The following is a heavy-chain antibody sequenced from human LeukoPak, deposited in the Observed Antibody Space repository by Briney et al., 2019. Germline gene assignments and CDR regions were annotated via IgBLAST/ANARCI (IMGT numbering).Heavy chain of an antibody. J-gene: IGHJ4*02. Sequence: GGSLRLSCAASGFTFSSYWMHWVRRAPGKGLVWVSRINSDGSSTSYADSVKGRFTISRDNAKNTLYLQMNSLRAEDTAVYYCARVGGRLYYFDYWGQGTLVTVSS. CDR1: GFTFSSYW. V-gene: IGHV3-74*01. CDR3: ARVGGRLYYFDY. CDR2: INSDGSST. D-gene: IGHD2-15*01.